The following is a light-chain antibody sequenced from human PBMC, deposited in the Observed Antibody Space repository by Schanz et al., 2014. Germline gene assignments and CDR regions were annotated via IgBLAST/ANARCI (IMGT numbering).Light chain of an antibody. V-gene: IGKV4-1*01. CDR3: QQYNNWPPWT. Sequence: DIVMTQSPDSLPVSLGEWATINCKSSQSVLYTSNSKNYLAWYQHKPGQPPKLLISWASTRESGVPDRFTGSGSGTDFTLTISSLQAEDVAVYYCQQYNNWPPWTFGQGTKVEIK. J-gene: IGKJ1*01. CDR1: QSVLYTSNSKNY. CDR2: WAS.